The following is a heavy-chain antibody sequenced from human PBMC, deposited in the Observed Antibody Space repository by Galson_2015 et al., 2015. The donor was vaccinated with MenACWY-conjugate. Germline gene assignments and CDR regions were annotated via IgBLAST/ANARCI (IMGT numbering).Heavy chain of an antibody. D-gene: IGHD6-19*01. CDR2: ITGGGDST. J-gene: IGHJ4*02. Sequence: SLRLSCAASGFSFSNYAMNWVRQAPGKGLEWVSAITGGGDSTYYADSVKGRFNISRDNSKNTLYLQMNSLRAEDTAIYYCAKDLSSGWYEPFDYWGQGTLVAVSS. CDR3: AKDLSSGWYEPFDY. V-gene: IGHV3-23*01. CDR1: GFSFSNYA.